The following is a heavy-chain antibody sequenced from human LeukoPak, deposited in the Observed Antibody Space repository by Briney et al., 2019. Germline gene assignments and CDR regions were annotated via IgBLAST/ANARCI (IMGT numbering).Heavy chain of an antibody. Sequence: GESLKISCKGSGYSFTSYWIGWVRQMPGKGLEWMGIIYPGDSDTRYSPSFQGQVTISADKSISTAYLQWGSLKASDTATYYCARLGPENPRWLQLGYFDYWGQGTLVTVSS. D-gene: IGHD5-24*01. V-gene: IGHV5-51*01. CDR3: ARLGPENPRWLQLGYFDY. CDR2: IYPGDSDT. J-gene: IGHJ4*02. CDR1: GYSFTSYW.